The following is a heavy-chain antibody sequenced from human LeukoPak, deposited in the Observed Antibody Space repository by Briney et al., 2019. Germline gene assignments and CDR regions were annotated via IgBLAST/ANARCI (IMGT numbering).Heavy chain of an antibody. Sequence: PGGSLRLSCAASGFTFSSYSMNWVRQAPGKGLEWVSYISSSSSTIYYADSVKGRFTISRDNAKNSLYLQMNSLRAEDTAVYYCARIRAKDLRFLEWFPPAGWFDPWGQGTLVTVSS. CDR3: ARIRAKDLRFLEWFPPAGWFDP. J-gene: IGHJ5*02. V-gene: IGHV3-48*01. CDR1: GFTFSSYS. CDR2: ISSSSSTI. D-gene: IGHD3-3*01.